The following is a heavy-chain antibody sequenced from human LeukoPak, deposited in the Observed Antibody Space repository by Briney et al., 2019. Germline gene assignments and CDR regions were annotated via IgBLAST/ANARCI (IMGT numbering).Heavy chain of an antibody. D-gene: IGHD2-21*01. CDR3: GRGTSGLPVAY. CDR2: IYYTGTT. Sequence: SETLSLTCPVSGDSISSYYWSWIRQPPGKGLEWLGYIYYTGTTNYNPSLKSRVTMSVDTSKNHFSLKLKSVTAADTAVYFCGRGTSGLPVAYWDQGPWSPSLQ. CDR1: GDSISSYY. V-gene: IGHV4-59*01. J-gene: IGHJ4*02.